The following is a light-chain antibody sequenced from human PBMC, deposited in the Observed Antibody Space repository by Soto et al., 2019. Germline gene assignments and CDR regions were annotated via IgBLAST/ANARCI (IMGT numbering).Light chain of an antibody. V-gene: IGKV3-15*01. Sequence: IAVTQSPATLSVSPGERATLSCRASQTVSSNLAWYQQKPGQAPRLLIYAASTRATGIPARFSGSGSGTEFTLTCCCLQSEDSTVYYCQQYNKWTVTCGAGTK. CDR2: AAS. J-gene: IGKJ4*01. CDR3: QQYNKWTVT. CDR1: QTVSSN.